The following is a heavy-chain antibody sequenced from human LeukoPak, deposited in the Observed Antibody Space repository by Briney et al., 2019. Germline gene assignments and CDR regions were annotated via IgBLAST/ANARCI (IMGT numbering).Heavy chain of an antibody. CDR2: INHSGST. CDR3: ARRSQYHPYYYGSGALNYYYMDV. J-gene: IGHJ6*03. V-gene: IGHV4-34*01. Sequence: PGGSLRLSCTASGFTFGDYAMSWIRQPPGKGLEWIGEINHSGSTNYNPSLKSRVTISVDTSKNQFSLKLSSVTAADTAVYYCARRSQYHPYYYGSGALNYYYMDVWGKGTTVTISS. D-gene: IGHD3-10*01. CDR1: GFTFGDYA.